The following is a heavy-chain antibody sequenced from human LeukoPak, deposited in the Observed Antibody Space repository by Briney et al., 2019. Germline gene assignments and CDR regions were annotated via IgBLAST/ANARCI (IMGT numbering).Heavy chain of an antibody. D-gene: IGHD2-15*01. CDR2: ICSSSSTI. CDR3: ARGDVADVVY. Sequence: GGSLRLSCTASGFTFSSNSMNWVRQAPGMGLEWVSSICSSSSTIYYASSMKGLITISRDNAKNSLYLQMNSLRAADTAVFYCARGDVADVVYWGQGTLVTVSS. V-gene: IGHV3-21*01. CDR1: GFTFSSNS. J-gene: IGHJ4*02.